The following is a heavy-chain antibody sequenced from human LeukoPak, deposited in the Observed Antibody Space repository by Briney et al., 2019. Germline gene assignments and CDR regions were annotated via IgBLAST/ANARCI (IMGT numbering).Heavy chain of an antibody. CDR1: GYTFTGYY. D-gene: IGHD1-26*01. Sequence: GASVKVSCKASGYTFTGYYMHWVRQAPGQGLEWMGWINPNSGGTNYAQKFQGWVTMTRDTSISTAYMELSRLRSDDTAVYYCARVRVGATPSGFDYWGQGTLVTVSS. J-gene: IGHJ4*02. V-gene: IGHV1-2*04. CDR3: ARVRVGATPSGFDY. CDR2: INPNSGGT.